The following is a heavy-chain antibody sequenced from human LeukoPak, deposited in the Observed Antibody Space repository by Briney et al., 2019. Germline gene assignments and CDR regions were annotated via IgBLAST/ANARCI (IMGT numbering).Heavy chain of an antibody. D-gene: IGHD6-13*01. J-gene: IGHJ4*02. V-gene: IGHV4-34*01. CDR2: INHSGST. CDR3: ARGRGSSSWYFDY. Sequence: PSETLSLTCAVYGGSFSGYYWSWIRQPPGKGLEWIGEINHSGSTNYNPSLKSRVTISVGTSKNQFSLKLSSVTAADTAVYYCARGRGSSSWYFDYWGQGTLVTVSS. CDR1: GGSFSGYY.